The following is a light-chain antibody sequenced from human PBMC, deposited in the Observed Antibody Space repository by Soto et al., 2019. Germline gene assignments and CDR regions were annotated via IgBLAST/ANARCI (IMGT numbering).Light chain of an antibody. CDR2: MVS. V-gene: IGKV2-30*01. Sequence: DVVMTQSPLSLPVTLGQPASFSCRSSQSLVFSDGNTYLTWFHQRPGQSPRRLIYMVSNRDSGVPDRFSGSGSGTDFTLKISRVEAEEVGVYDCMQAAHWPWTVGQVTKVDIK. CDR3: MQAAHWPWT. J-gene: IGKJ1*01. CDR1: QSLVFSDGNTY.